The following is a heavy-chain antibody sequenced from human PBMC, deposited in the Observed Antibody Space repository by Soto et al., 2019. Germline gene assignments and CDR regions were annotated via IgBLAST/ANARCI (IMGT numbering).Heavy chain of an antibody. D-gene: IGHD3-9*01. V-gene: IGHV3-23*01. CDR2: ISGTASRT. CDR1: GFTPTTTP. CDR3: ATSLRYFDN. Sequence: GGSLRLSCAGSGFTPTTTPLSWVRQPPGKGLEWVTTISGTASRTYYVDSVKGRFFISRDNSKNTVTLQMNNLTVDDTAVYYCATSLRYFDNWGQGTRVTVSS. J-gene: IGHJ4*02.